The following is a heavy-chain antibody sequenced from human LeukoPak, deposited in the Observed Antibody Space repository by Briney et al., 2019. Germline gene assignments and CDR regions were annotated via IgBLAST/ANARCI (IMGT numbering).Heavy chain of an antibody. CDR3: AKGGYSSPTTTNYYYYSMDV. Sequence: GGSLRLSCAASGFTVSSNYISWVRQAPGKGLEWVSVIYSGGSTYYADSVKGRFTISRDNSKNTLYLQMNSLRAEDTAVYYCAKGGYSSPTTTNYYYYSMDVWGQGTTVTVSS. V-gene: IGHV3-53*05. CDR1: GFTVSSNY. CDR2: IYSGGST. D-gene: IGHD6-13*01. J-gene: IGHJ6*02.